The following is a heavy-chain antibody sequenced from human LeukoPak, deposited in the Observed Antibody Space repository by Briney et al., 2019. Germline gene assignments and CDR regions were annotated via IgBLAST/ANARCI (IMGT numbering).Heavy chain of an antibody. CDR1: SGSISSSY. D-gene: IGHD6-19*01. J-gene: IGHJ5*02. CDR3: ARHAAVEGSSGWSPLWWFDP. Sequence: PSETLSLTCTVSSGSISSSYWSWIRQTPGKGLEWIGYIYYSGSTNNNPSFKSRVAISVDTSKSQFSLKLSSVTAADTAVYYCARHAAVEGSSGWSPLWWFDPWGQGTLVTVSS. CDR2: IYYSGST. V-gene: IGHV4-59*08.